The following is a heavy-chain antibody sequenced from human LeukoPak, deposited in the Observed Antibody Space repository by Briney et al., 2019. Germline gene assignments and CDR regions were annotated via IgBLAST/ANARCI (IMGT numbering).Heavy chain of an antibody. CDR2: ISWNSGSI. J-gene: IGHJ4*02. Sequence: GGSLRLSCAASGFTFDDYAMHWVRQAPGKGLEWVSGISWNSGSIGYADSVKGRFTISRDNAKNSLYLQMNSLRAEDTALYYCAKDKNYYDSSAHFDYWGQGTLVTVSS. D-gene: IGHD3-22*01. CDR3: AKDKNYYDSSAHFDY. CDR1: GFTFDDYA. V-gene: IGHV3-9*01.